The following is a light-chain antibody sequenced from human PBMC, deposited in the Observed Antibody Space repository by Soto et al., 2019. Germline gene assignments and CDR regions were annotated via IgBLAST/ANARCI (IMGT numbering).Light chain of an antibody. J-gene: IGKJ1*01. V-gene: IGKV2-28*01. CDR1: QSLLHSNGYNY. CDR3: MQALQTSWT. CDR2: LGS. Sequence: DLVMTQSPLSLPVTPGEPASISCRSSQSLLHSNGYNYLDWYLQKPGQSPQLLIYLGSNRASGVPDRFSGSGSGTDFTLKISRVEAADVGVYYCMQALQTSWTFGQGTKVEIK.